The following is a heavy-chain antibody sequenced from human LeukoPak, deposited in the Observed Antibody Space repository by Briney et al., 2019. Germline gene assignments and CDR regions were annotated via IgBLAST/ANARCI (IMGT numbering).Heavy chain of an antibody. J-gene: IGHJ4*02. V-gene: IGHV1-18*01. CDR3: ARDSPGYCTNGVCHQLPDY. D-gene: IGHD2-8*01. CDR2: ISAYNGNT. Sequence: ASVKVSCKASGYTFTSYGISWVRQTPGQGLEWMGWISAYNGNTNYAQKLQGRVTMTTDTSTSTAYMELRSLRAEDTAVYYCARDSPGYCTNGVCHQLPDYWGQGTLVTVSS. CDR1: GYTFTSYG.